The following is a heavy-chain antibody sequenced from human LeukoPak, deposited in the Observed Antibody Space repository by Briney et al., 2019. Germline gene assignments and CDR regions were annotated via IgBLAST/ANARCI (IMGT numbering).Heavy chain of an antibody. CDR3: ARGGYCSSSSCYGDDAFDI. CDR2: IYYSGST. V-gene: IGHV4-59*01. CDR1: GGSISNYY. Sequence: SETLSLTCTVSGGSISNYYWSWIRQPPGKGLEWIGYIYYSGSTNYNPSLKSRVTISVDTSKNRFSLKLSSVTAADTAMYYCARGGYCSSSSCYGDDAFDIWGQGTMVTVSS. D-gene: IGHD2-2*01. J-gene: IGHJ3*02.